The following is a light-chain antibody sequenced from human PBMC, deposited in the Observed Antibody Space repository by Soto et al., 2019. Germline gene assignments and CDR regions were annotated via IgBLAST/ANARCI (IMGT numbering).Light chain of an antibody. CDR3: QQYNSYPGT. CDR1: QSISSW. CDR2: KAS. J-gene: IGKJ1*01. V-gene: IGKV1-5*03. Sequence: DIQMTQSPSTLSASVGDRVTITGRASQSISSWLAWYQQKPGKAPKLLIYKASSLESGVPSRFSGSASGTEFTLTISCLQPDDFATYYCQQYNSYPGTFGQGTKVEIK.